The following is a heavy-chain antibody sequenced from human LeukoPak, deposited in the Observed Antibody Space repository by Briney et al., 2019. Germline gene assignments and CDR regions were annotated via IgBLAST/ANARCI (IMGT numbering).Heavy chain of an antibody. CDR2: ISGSGGST. J-gene: IGHJ4*02. CDR3: ARDIEDDSSGWNFDY. Sequence: PGGSLRLSCAASGFTFSSYAMSWVRQAPGKGLEWVSAISGSGGSTYYADSVKGRFTISRDNSKNTLYLQMNSLRAEDTAVYYCARDIEDDSSGWNFDYWGQGTLVTVSS. D-gene: IGHD3-22*01. V-gene: IGHV3-23*01. CDR1: GFTFSSYA.